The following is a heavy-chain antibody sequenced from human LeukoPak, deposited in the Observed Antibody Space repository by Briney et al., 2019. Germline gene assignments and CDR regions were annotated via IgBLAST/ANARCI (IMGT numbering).Heavy chain of an antibody. CDR2: INSDGSST. J-gene: IGHJ6*04. V-gene: IGHV3-74*01. Sequence: GGSLRLSCAASGFTFSSYWMHWVRQDPGKGRVWVSRINSDGSSTSYADSVKGRFTISRDNAKNSLYRQMNSLRAEDTAVYYCAELGITMIGGVWGKGTTVTISS. CDR3: AELGITMIGGV. CDR1: GFTFSSYW. D-gene: IGHD3-10*02.